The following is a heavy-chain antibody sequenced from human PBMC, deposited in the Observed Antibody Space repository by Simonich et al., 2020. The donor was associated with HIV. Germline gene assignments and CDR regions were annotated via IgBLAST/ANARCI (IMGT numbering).Heavy chain of an antibody. Sequence: EVQLVESGGGLVQPGGSLRLSCAASGFTFSSYEMNWVRQAPGKGLEWVSYISSSGSTIYYADSVKGRFTISRDNAKNSLYLQMNGLRAEDTAVYHCARDSENNWNDAPHGMDVWGQGTTVTVSS. CDR3: ARDSENNWNDAPHGMDV. CDR1: GFTFSSYE. CDR2: ISSSGSTI. V-gene: IGHV3-48*03. D-gene: IGHD1-1*01. J-gene: IGHJ6*02.